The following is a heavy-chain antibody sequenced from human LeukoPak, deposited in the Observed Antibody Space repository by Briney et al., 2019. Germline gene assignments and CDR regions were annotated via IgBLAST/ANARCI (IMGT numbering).Heavy chain of an antibody. D-gene: IGHD6-6*01. V-gene: IGHV3-23*01. CDR1: GFTFSSYA. CDR2: ISGSGGST. CDR3: AKDLSLAADSPYLQH. J-gene: IGHJ1*01. Sequence: GGSLRLSCAASGFTFSSYAMSWVRRAPGKGLEWVSAISGSGGSTYYADFVSGRITISRDNSKNTLYLQMNILRAEDTAVYYGAKDLSLAADSPYLQHWGQGTLDTVSS.